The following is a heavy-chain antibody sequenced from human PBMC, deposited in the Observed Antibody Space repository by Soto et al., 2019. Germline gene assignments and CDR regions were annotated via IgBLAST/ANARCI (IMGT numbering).Heavy chain of an antibody. CDR3: AADLLYSSSWFNYYGMDV. CDR2: IVVGSGNT. CDR1: GFTFTSSA. Sequence: SVKVSCKASGFTFTSSAMQWVRQARGQRLEWIGWIVVGSGNTNYAQKFQERVTITRDMSTSTAYMELSSLRSEDTAVYYCAADLLYSSSWFNYYGMDVWGQGTTVTVSS. J-gene: IGHJ6*02. V-gene: IGHV1-58*02. D-gene: IGHD6-13*01.